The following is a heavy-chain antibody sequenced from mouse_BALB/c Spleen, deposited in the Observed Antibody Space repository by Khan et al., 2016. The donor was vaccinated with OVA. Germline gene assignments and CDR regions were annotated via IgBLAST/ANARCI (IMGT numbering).Heavy chain of an antibody. J-gene: IGHJ4*01. Sequence: EVQLQESGPDLVKPSQSLSLTCTVTGYSITSGYSWHWIRQFPGNKLEWMGYIYHSGSINYNPSLKSRFSITRDTSKNLFFLQLNSVTTENTATYYCARDGNYMDYWGQGTSVTVSS. D-gene: IGHD2-1*01. CDR1: GYSITSGYS. V-gene: IGHV3-1*02. CDR2: IYHSGSI. CDR3: ARDGNYMDY.